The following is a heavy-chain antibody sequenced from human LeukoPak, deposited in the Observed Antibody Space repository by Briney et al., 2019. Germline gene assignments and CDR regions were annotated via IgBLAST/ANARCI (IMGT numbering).Heavy chain of an antibody. V-gene: IGHV1-18*01. Sequence: AASVKVSSKASGYTFTSYGISWVRQAPGQGLEWMGWISAYNGNTDYAQKLQGRVTMTTDTSTSTAYMELRSLRSDDTAVYYCARDRRPIVVVPAAKGFGGYWGQGTLVTVSS. D-gene: IGHD2-2*01. CDR1: GYTFTSYG. J-gene: IGHJ4*02. CDR2: ISAYNGNT. CDR3: ARDRRPIVVVPAAKGFGGY.